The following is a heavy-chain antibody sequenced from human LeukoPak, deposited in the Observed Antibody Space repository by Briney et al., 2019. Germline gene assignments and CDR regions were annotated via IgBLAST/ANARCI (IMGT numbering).Heavy chain of an antibody. CDR1: GFTFSDYS. V-gene: IGHV3-48*02. J-gene: IGHJ4*02. D-gene: IGHD4-11*01. CDR3: ARDLTTTVTMGY. Sequence: GGSLRLSCAASGFTFSDYSMNWVRQAPGKGLEWVSYTSSRSRTIYYADSVKGRFTISRDNGKNSLYLQMNSLRDEDTAVYYCARDLTTTVTMGYWGQGTLVTVSS. CDR2: TSSRSRTI.